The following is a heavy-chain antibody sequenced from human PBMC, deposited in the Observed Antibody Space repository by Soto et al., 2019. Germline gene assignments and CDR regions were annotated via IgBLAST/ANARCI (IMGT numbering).Heavy chain of an antibody. Sequence: QVQLQESGPGLVKPSQTLSLTCTVSGGSISSGGYYWSWIRQYPGKGLEWIGNIHYSGNTYYNPSVESRVAISVDTSKNQFSLKLSAVTAADTAVYYCARDMTAYWGQGTLVTVSS. CDR1: GGSISSGGYY. CDR2: IHYSGNT. D-gene: IGHD3-16*01. V-gene: IGHV4-31*03. CDR3: ARDMTAY. J-gene: IGHJ4*02.